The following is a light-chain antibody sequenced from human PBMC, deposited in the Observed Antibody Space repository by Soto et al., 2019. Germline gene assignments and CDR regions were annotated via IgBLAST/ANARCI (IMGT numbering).Light chain of an antibody. CDR1: SSDVGAYNL. Sequence: QSALTQPASVSGSPGQSITVSCTGTSSDVGAYNLVSWYQQHPGKAPRLIIYEGTKRPSGISDRFSGSKSDNTASLTISGLRAEDEAHYHCCSYASIRGVFGGGTKVTVL. J-gene: IGLJ2*01. CDR2: EGT. CDR3: CSYASIRGV. V-gene: IGLV2-14*02.